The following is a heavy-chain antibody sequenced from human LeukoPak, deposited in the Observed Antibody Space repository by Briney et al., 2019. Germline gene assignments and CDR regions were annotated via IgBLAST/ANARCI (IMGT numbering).Heavy chain of an antibody. CDR2: INSDGSST. Sequence: GGSLRLSCAASGFTFSSYWMHWVRHAPGKGLVWVSRINSDGSSTSYADSVKGRFTISRDNAKNTLYLQMNSLRAEDTAVYYCAREQDSSSSGDYWGQGTLVTVSS. CDR1: GFTFSSYW. J-gene: IGHJ4*02. CDR3: AREQDSSSSGDY. V-gene: IGHV3-74*01. D-gene: IGHD6-6*01.